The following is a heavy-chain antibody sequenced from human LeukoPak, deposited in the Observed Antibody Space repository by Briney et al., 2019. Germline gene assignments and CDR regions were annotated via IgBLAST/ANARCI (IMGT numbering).Heavy chain of an antibody. V-gene: IGHV4-38-2*01. CDR2: IYHRRNT. J-gene: IGHJ4*02. D-gene: IGHD1-26*01. CDR1: GYSISSGYY. CDR3: ARVVGGYYLDY. Sequence: SETLSLTCAVSGYSISSGYYWGWIRQPPGRGLEWIGTIYHRRNTYYNPSLKSRVTISVDTSKNQFSLKVSSATAADTAVYYCARVVGGYYLDYWGQGTLVTVSS.